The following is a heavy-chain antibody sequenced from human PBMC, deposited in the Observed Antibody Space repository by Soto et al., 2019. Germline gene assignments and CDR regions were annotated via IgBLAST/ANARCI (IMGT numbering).Heavy chain of an antibody. D-gene: IGHD6-13*01. V-gene: IGHV5-51*01. CDR1: GYSFTSYW. Sequence: PGESLKISCKGSGYSFTSYWIGWVRQMPGKGLEWMGIIYPGDSDTRYSPSFQGQVTISADKSISTAYLQWSSLKASDTAMYYCARLGDIRSWYPSTYYYYGIDVWGQGTTVTVSS. CDR3: ARLGDIRSWYPSTYYYYGIDV. J-gene: IGHJ6*02. CDR2: IYPGDSDT.